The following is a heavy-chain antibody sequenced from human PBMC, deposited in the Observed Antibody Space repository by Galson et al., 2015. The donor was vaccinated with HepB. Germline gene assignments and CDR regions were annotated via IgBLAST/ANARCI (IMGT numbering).Heavy chain of an antibody. V-gene: IGHV3-30*18. J-gene: IGHJ3*01. CDR2: ISHDGNQK. Sequence: SLRLSCAASGFSFGTYGMNWVRQAPGKGLEWLAVISHDGNQKYYADSVKARFTISRDNSKNTLYLQMHSLTTEDTALYYCAKDQRDGFDVWGQGTLVSVSS. CDR1: GFSFGTYG. CDR3: AKDQRDGFDV.